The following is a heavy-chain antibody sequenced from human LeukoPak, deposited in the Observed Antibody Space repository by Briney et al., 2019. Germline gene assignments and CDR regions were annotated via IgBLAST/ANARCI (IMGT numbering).Heavy chain of an antibody. CDR3: ARVSMVRGVINRYYFDY. V-gene: IGHV4-61*01. CDR1: GGSVSSSSYY. CDR2: IYYSGST. J-gene: IGHJ4*02. D-gene: IGHD3-10*01. Sequence: SETLSLTCTVSGGSVSSSSYYWSWIRQPPGKGLEWIGYIYYSGSTNYSPSLKSRVTISVDTSKNQFSLKLSSVTAADTAVYYCARVSMVRGVINRYYFDYWGQGTLVTVSS.